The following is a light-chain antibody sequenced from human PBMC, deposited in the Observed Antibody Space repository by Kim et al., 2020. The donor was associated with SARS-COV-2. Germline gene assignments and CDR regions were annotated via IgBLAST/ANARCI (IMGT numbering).Light chain of an antibody. Sequence: PGEGVTLSCRTSQRLARDYLAWYQQKPGQAPRLLIYGASGRAPGIPDRFSGSGSGTDFTLTISRLEPEDFAVYYCQQYDYAPDTFGQGTKLE. V-gene: IGKV3-20*01. J-gene: IGKJ2*01. CDR1: QRLARDY. CDR2: GAS. CDR3: QQYDYAPDT.